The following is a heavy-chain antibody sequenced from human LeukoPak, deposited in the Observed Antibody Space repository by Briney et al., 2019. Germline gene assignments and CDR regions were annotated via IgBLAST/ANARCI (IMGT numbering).Heavy chain of an antibody. Sequence: SQTLSLTCAISGDSVSSNSAAWNWIRQSPSRGLEWLGRTYYRSKWYNDYAVSVKSRITINPDTSKSQFSLQLNSVTPEDTAVYYCARDRTVAAAGTGYYYYGMDVWGQGTTVTVSS. CDR2: TYYRSKWYN. CDR3: ARDRTVAAAGTGYYYYGMDV. V-gene: IGHV6-1*01. J-gene: IGHJ6*02. CDR1: GDSVSSNSAA. D-gene: IGHD6-13*01.